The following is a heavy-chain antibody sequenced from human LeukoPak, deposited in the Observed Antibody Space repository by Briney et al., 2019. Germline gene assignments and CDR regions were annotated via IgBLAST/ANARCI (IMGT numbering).Heavy chain of an antibody. J-gene: IGHJ4*02. Sequence: GGPLRLSCVASEFTLSGYWMGWVRQAPGKGLEWVANIKEDGSQNHYVDSVKGRFTISRDNAKNSLYLQMNSLRAEDTAFYYCARVGYGSSHFDFWGQGTLVTVSS. CDR2: IKEDGSQN. CDR3: ARVGYGSSHFDF. D-gene: IGHD6-6*01. V-gene: IGHV3-7*05. CDR1: EFTLSGYW.